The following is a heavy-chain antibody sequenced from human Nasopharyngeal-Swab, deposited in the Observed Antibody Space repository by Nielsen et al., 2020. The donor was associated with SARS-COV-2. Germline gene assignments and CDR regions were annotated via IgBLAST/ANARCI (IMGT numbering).Heavy chain of an antibody. J-gene: IGHJ6*02. V-gene: IGHV4-61*01. CDR2: IYYSGST. D-gene: IGHD4-17*01. Sequence: SETLSLTCTASGGSISSGSNYWSWIRQPPGKGLEWIGYIYYSGSTNYNPSLKSRVTISVDTSKNQFSLKLSSVTAADTAVYYCARDPLYGDFYYYYGMDVWGQGTTVTVSS. CDR3: ARDPLYGDFYYYYGMDV. CDR1: GGSISSGSNY.